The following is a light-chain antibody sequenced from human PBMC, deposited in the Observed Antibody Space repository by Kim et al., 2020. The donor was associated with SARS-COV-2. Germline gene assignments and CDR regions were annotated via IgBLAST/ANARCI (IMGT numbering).Light chain of an antibody. CDR1: QSVSSY. V-gene: IGKV3-11*01. Sequence: EIVLTQSPATLSLSPGERATLSCRASQSVSSYLAWYQQKPGQAPRLLIYDASNRATGIPARFSGSGSGTDFTRTISSLEPEDFAVYYCQERSNWALTFGGGTKLEI. CDR3: QERSNWALT. J-gene: IGKJ4*01. CDR2: DAS.